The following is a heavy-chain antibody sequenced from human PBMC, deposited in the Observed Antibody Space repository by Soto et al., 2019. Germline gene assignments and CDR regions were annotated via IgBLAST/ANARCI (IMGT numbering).Heavy chain of an antibody. D-gene: IGHD6-13*01. CDR1: GFTFSSYA. V-gene: IGHV3-23*01. CDR3: AKDRDGAAAGPTKFYGMDV. CDR2: ISGSGDST. Sequence: EVQLLESGGGLVQPGGSLRLSCAASGFTFSSYAMSWVRQAPGKGLEWVSVISGSGDSTYYADSVRGRFTISRDNSKNTLYLKMNSLRAEDTAVYYCAKDRDGAAAGPTKFYGMDVWGQGTKVTVSS. J-gene: IGHJ6*02.